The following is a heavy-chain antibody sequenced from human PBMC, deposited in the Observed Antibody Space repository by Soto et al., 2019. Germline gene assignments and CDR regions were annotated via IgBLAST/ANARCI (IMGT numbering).Heavy chain of an antibody. CDR3: ARDLWFGPGRDDWFDP. J-gene: IGHJ5*02. CDR1: GFTFSSYG. V-gene: IGHV3-33*01. D-gene: IGHD3-10*01. Sequence: GGSLRLSCAASGFTFSSYGMHWVRQAPGKGLEWVAVIWYDGSNKYYADSVKGRFTISRDNSKNTLYLQMNSLRAEDTAVYYCARDLWFGPGRDDWFDPWGQGTLVTVSS. CDR2: IWYDGSNK.